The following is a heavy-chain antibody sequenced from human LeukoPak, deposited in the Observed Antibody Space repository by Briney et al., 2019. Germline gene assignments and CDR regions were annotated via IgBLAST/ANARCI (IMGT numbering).Heavy chain of an antibody. CDR3: ARDPSGSYYRSEYYFDY. CDR1: GFTFSSYW. V-gene: IGHV3-74*01. Sequence: GGSLRLSCAASGFTFSSYWMHWVRQAPGKGLVLVSRINSDGSSTSYADSVKGRFTISRDNAKNTLYLQMNSLRAEDTAVYYCARDPSGSYYRSEYYFDYWGQGILVTVSS. J-gene: IGHJ4*02. CDR2: INSDGSST. D-gene: IGHD1-26*01.